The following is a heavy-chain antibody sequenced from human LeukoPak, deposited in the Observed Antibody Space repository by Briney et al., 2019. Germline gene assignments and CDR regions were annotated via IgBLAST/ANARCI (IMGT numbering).Heavy chain of an antibody. CDR2: ISWNSVTL. V-gene: IGHV3-9*01. D-gene: IGHD3-22*01. J-gene: IGHJ4*02. CDR1: GFTFDDYA. Sequence: GGSLRLSCAASGFTFDDYAMHWVRQVPGKGLEWVSGISWNSVTLGYVDSVKGRFTISRDNAKSSLYLQMDSLRVEDTAVYYCARTYYYNSNDYYYRHFDYWGQGTLVTVSP. CDR3: ARTYYYNSNDYYYRHFDY.